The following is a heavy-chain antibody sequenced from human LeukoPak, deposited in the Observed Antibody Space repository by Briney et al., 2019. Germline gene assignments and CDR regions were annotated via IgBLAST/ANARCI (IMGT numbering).Heavy chain of an antibody. CDR1: RFTFTGYY. CDR3: SSGGAKYGY. Sequence: ASVTVSYKTSRFTFTGYYLHWVRQAPGQRLEWMGWIYPESGGTNYAQKFQGRVTMTRDTSSSTAYLELSRLRADDTAVYYCSSGGAKYGYWGQGTRVTVSS. V-gene: IGHV1-2*02. CDR2: IYPESGGT. D-gene: IGHD2-21*01. J-gene: IGHJ4*02.